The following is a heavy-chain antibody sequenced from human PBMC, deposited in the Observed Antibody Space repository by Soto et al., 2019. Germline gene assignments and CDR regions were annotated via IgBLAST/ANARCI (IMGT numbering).Heavy chain of an antibody. J-gene: IGHJ5*02. V-gene: IGHV3-23*01. CDR1: GFTFSTYA. Sequence: EVQLLESGGGLVQPGGSLRLSCAASGFTFSTYAMTWVRQAPGKGLGWVPSISGSGGSAFHADPVRGGFPSSRDNSRNTLYLQMNSLRAEDTAVYYCAKDPYYDFWSGYSNWFDPWGQGTLVTVSS. D-gene: IGHD3-3*01. CDR3: AKDPYYDFWSGYSNWFDP. CDR2: ISGSGGSA.